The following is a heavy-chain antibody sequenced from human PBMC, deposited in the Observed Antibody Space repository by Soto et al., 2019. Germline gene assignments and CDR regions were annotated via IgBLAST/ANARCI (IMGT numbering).Heavy chain of an antibody. CDR2: INNRGST. CDR1: GESFICYY. D-gene: IGHD5-12*01. CDR3: ARTDIVTTNGFDQ. V-gene: IGHV4-34*02. J-gene: IGHJ5*02. Sequence: HVHLQQWGAGLLKPSETLSLTCAVYGESFICYYWTWIRQPPGKGLEWIGEINNRGSTNYTPSLKSRVTISIDTSKNQFALNLTSVTAADTSGYDCARTDIVTTNGFDQWGQGTLVTVS.